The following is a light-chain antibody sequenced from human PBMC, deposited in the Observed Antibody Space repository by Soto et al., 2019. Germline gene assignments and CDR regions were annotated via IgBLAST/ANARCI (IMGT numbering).Light chain of an antibody. CDR3: QTWSTDIRV. V-gene: IGLV4-69*01. CDR2: LNSDGSH. CDR1: SGHNSYA. Sequence: QPVLTQPHSASASLGASVKLTCTLSSGHNSYAIAWHQQQPEKGPRYLMKLNSDGSHSKGDGIPDRFSGSSSGAERYLTISSLQSEDEADYYCQTWSTDIRVFGGGTKLTV. J-gene: IGLJ3*02.